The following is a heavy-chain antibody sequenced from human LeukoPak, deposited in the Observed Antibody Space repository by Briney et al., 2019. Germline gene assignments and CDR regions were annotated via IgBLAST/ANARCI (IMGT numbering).Heavy chain of an antibody. D-gene: IGHD2-8*01. V-gene: IGHV1-18*01. CDR1: GYTFTSYG. Sequence: ASVKVSCKASGYTFTSYGISWVRQAPGQGLEWMGWLSAYNGNTNYAQKLQGRVTMTTDTSTSTAYMELRSLRSDDTAVYYCARAGYCTNGVCYTHYFDYWGQGTLVTVSS. CDR2: LSAYNGNT. CDR3: ARAGYCTNGVCYTHYFDY. J-gene: IGHJ4*02.